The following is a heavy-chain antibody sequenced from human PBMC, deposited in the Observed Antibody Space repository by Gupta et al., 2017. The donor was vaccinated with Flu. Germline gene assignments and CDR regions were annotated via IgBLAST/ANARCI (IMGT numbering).Heavy chain of an antibody. D-gene: IGHD2-2*01. V-gene: IGHV3-23*01. CDR2: ISGSGGST. J-gene: IGHJ6*03. Sequence: PGKGLEWVSAISGSGGSTYYADSVKGRFTISRDNSKNTLYLQMNSLRAEDTAVYYCAKEGPGYCSSTSCYNYYYYYYMDVWGKGTTVTVSS. CDR3: AKEGPGYCSSTSCYNYYYYYYMDV.